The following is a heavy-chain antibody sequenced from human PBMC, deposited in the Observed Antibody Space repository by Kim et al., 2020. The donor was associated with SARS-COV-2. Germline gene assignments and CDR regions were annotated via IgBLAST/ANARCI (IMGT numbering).Heavy chain of an antibody. Sequence: GESLKISCKGSGYSFTSYWISWVRQMPGKGLEWMGRIDPSDSYTNYSPSFQGHVTISTDKSISTAYLQWSSLKASDTAMYYCARHQKGNYYDNSGSHWSWYFALWGRGTLVTVSS. D-gene: IGHD3-22*01. V-gene: IGHV5-10-1*01. CDR3: ARHQKGNYYDNSGSHWSWYFAL. J-gene: IGHJ2*01. CDR2: IDPSDSYT. CDR1: GYSFTSYW.